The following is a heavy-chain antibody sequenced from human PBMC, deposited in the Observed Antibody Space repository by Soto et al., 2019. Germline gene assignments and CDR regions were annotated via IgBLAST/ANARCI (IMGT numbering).Heavy chain of an antibody. J-gene: IGHJ4*02. CDR1: GFTFSSYA. Sequence: GGSLRLSCAASGFTFSSYALHWVRQAPGKGLEWVAVISYDERIKDYADSVKGRVTISRDDSKNTLYLQMNILRPEDTAVYYCAGDFFPHRALDSALVLGFDYWGQGTQVTVSS. CDR2: ISYDERIK. D-gene: IGHD5-18*01. CDR3: AGDFFPHRALDSALVLGFDY. V-gene: IGHV3-30*04.